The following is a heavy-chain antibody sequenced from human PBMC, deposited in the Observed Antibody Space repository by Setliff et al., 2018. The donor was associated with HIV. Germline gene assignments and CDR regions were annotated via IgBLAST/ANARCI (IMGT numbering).Heavy chain of an antibody. Sequence: PSETLSLTCSVSGASIGSSHYYWGWIRQPPGKGLEWVASIYYNGSPFYNPSLKSRVTISVDTSKNQFSLNLSSLAAADTAVYYCARHCGYSPGQICYYYLDIWGKGTTVTVAS. CDR1: GASIGSSHYY. CDR3: ARHCGYSPGQICYYYLDI. CDR2: IYYNGSP. D-gene: IGHD5-18*01. V-gene: IGHV4-39*01. J-gene: IGHJ6*03.